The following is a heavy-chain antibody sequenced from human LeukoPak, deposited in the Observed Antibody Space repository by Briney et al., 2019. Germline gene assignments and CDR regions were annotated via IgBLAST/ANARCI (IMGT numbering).Heavy chain of an antibody. CDR1: GLTVSTTS. J-gene: IGHJ3*01. V-gene: IGHV3-53*01. Sequence: GGSLRLSCAASGLTVSTTSMTWVRQAPGKGLEWVSDILDDGRIYYADSAKGRFTISRDHSQNKVNLQMDNLRAEDAAIYYCGSYRRAYDVWGQGTVVTVAS. CDR3: GSYRRAYDV. CDR2: ILDDGRI. D-gene: IGHD1-26*01.